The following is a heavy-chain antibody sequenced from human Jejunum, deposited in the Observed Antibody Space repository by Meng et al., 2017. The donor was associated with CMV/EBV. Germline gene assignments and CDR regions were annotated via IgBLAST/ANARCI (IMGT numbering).Heavy chain of an antibody. CDR1: GDSPRNYY. Sequence: QVAWEGSGPGLVKPPETVSLMCTVSGDSPRNYYWNWIRQPAGKALEWVGRIYSGGSTNYNPSLKGRVTMSVDTSKNQISLRLTSVTAADTAMYFCAKGQSTDLGYYYDIDVWGHGTLVTVSS. J-gene: IGHJ6*02. V-gene: IGHV4-4*07. CDR2: IYSGGST. CDR3: AKGQSTDLGYYYDIDV. D-gene: IGHD5/OR15-5a*01.